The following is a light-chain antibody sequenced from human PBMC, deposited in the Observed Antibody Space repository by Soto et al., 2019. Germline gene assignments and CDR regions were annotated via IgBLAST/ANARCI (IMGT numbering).Light chain of an antibody. J-gene: IGKJ1*01. Sequence: EIVLTQSPATLSLSPGERATLSCRASQSVSSSYLAWYQQKPGQAPRLLIYGASSRATGIPDTFSGSGSGTDFTLTISRLEPEDFAVYYCQQYGSSPPWTFGQGTKVDIK. CDR1: QSVSSSY. V-gene: IGKV3-20*01. CDR3: QQYGSSPPWT. CDR2: GAS.